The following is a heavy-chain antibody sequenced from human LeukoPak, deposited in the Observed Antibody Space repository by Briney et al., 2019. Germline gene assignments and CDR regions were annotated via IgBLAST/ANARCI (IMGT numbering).Heavy chain of an antibody. CDR1: GGTFSSYA. V-gene: IGHV1-69*05. J-gene: IGHJ1*01. CDR3: ARDSHYYDSSGYWFEH. Sequence: SSVKVSCKASGGTFSSYAIGWVRRAPGQGLEWIGRIIPIFGTANYAQKFQGRVTITTDESTSTAYMELSSLRSEDTAVYYCARDSHYYDSSGYWFEHWGQGTLVTVSS. CDR2: IIPIFGTA. D-gene: IGHD3-22*01.